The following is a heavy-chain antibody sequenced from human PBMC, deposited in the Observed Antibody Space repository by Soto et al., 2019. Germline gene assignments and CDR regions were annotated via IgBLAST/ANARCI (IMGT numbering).Heavy chain of an antibody. D-gene: IGHD3-10*01. J-gene: IGHJ6*02. CDR2: TYYRSKWYN. Sequence: PSQTLSLTCAISGDSVSSNSAAWNWIRQSPSRGLEWLGRTYYRSKWYNDYAVSVKSRITINPDTSKNQFSLQLNSVTPEDTAVYYCARGKNTMVRGVKIYYYYGMDVWGQGTTVTVSS. CDR1: GDSVSSNSAA. CDR3: ARGKNTMVRGVKIYYYYGMDV. V-gene: IGHV6-1*01.